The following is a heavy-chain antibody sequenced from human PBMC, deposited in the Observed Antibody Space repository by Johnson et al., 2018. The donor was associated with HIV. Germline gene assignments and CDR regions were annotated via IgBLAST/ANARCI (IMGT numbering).Heavy chain of an antibody. CDR1: GFMFSRYA. CDR3: VKDSETSSAPLDGAFDI. V-gene: IGHV3-33*06. J-gene: IGHJ3*02. D-gene: IGHD6-19*01. CDR2: IWHDGSND. Sequence: QVQLVESGGGVVQPGRSLRLSCEASGFMFSRYALAWVRQAPGKGLEWVALIWHDGSNDNYADSVKGRFTLSRDNSRNTLYLQMNNLRGEDTAIYYCVKDSETSSAPLDGAFDIWGQGTMVTVSS.